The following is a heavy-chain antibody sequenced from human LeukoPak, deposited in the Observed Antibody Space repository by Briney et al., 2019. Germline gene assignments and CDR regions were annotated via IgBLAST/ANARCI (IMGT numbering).Heavy chain of an antibody. Sequence: SETLSLTCTVSGGSISSSSYCWGRIRQPPGKGLEWIGTIYYSGSTYYNPSLKSRVTISVDTSKNQFSLKLNSVTAADTAVYYCAVAGVRYYDSSGLYAFDFWGQGTMVTVSS. J-gene: IGHJ3*01. CDR1: GGSISSSSYC. D-gene: IGHD3-22*01. CDR2: IYYSGST. CDR3: AVAGVRYYDSSGLYAFDF. V-gene: IGHV4-39*01.